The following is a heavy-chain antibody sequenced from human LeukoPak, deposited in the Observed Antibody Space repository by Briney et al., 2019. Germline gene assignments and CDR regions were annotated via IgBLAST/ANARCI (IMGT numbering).Heavy chain of an antibody. V-gene: IGHV4-38-2*02. D-gene: IGHD6-13*01. CDR2: IHHSGTT. J-gene: IGHJ6*03. CDR1: AYSISSGYF. CDR3: AREGRKSSSWGNYYMDV. Sequence: SETLSLTCTVSAYSISSGYFWGWIRQPPEKGLEWIGSIHHSGTTYYNPSLKSRVTISVDTSKNQFSLKLSSVTAADTAVYYCAREGRKSSSWGNYYMDVWGKGATVTVSS.